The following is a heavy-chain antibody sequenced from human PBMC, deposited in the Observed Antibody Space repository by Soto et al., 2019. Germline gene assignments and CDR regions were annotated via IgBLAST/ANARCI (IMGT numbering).Heavy chain of an antibody. CDR1: GGSISSYY. J-gene: IGHJ6*02. CDR2: IYYSGST. V-gene: IGHV4-59*01. D-gene: IGHD2-2*01. Sequence: SETLSLTCTVSGGSISSYYWSWIRQPPGKGLEWIGYIYYSGSTNYNPSLKSRVTISVDTSKNQFSLKLSSVTAADTAVYYCARVQLTQTLYYHYGMDVWGQGTTVTVSS. CDR3: ARVQLTQTLYYHYGMDV.